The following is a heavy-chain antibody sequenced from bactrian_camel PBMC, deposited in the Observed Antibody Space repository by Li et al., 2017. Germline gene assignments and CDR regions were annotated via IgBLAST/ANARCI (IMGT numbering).Heavy chain of an antibody. V-gene: IGHV3S40*01. Sequence: VQLVESGGGLVQPGGSLRLSCAASGFTFSDYPMTWVRQAPGKGFEWISDINSSGGNRNYTDSVKGPFTGSRDDAKNTLYLEMNGLKTEDTAVYYCATDEVRRDYRARAYKYWGQGTQVTVS. D-gene: IGHD1*01. CDR1: GFTFSDYP. J-gene: IGHJ4*01. CDR3: ATDEVRRDYRARAYKY. CDR2: INSSGGNR.